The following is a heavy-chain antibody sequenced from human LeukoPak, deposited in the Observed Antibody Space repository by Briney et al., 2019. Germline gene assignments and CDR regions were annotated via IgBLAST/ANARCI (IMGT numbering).Heavy chain of an antibody. CDR1: GGSISSSSYY. CDR2: IHYSGST. CDR3: ARHFSYGSPPHY. Sequence: SETLSLTCTVSGGSISSSSYYWGWIRPPPGKGLEWIGSIHYSGSTYYNPSLKSRATMSVDTSKTQFSLKLSSVTAADTAVYYCARHFSYGSPPHYWGQGTLVTVSS. J-gene: IGHJ4*02. D-gene: IGHD1-26*01. V-gene: IGHV4-39*01.